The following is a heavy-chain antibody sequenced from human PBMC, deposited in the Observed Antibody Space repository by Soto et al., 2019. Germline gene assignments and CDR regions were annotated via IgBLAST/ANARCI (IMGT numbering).Heavy chain of an antibody. CDR1: GYTFTSYG. J-gene: IGHJ4*02. D-gene: IGHD3-10*01. CDR3: ARDRWFGELSGDFDY. CDR2: ISAYNGNT. V-gene: IGHV1-18*01. Sequence: GASVKVSCKASGYTFTSYGISWVRQAPGQGLEWMGWISAYNGNTNYAQKLQGRVTMTTDTSTSTAYMELSSLRSDDTAVYYCARDRWFGELSGDFDYWGQGTLVTVSS.